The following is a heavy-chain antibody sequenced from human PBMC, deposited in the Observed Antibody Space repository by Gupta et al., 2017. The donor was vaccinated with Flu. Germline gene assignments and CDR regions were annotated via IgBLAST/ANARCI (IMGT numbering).Heavy chain of an antibody. CDR2: IYSGGST. CDR1: Y. V-gene: IGHV3-53*01. CDR3: ARERDTSVYYYGLYFDH. Sequence: YMSWVRQAPGKGLEWVSLIYSGGSTYYADSVKGRFTISRDDSKNTLYLQMNSLRAEDTAVYYCARERDTSVYYYGLYFDHWGQGTLVTVSS. D-gene: IGHD3-22*01. J-gene: IGHJ4*02.